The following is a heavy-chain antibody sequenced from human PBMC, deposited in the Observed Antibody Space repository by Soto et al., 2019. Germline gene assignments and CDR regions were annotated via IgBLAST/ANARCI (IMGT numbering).Heavy chain of an antibody. Sequence: GCLIPSCAASGSTISSNAMYWVRQAPGKGLEWVSAISDRGDTTHYADSVKGRFTISRDTSKNTLYLQLNALRADDTAVYYCAKDKPGTTSFDYWGQGTLVTVYS. J-gene: IGHJ4*02. CDR2: ISDRGDTT. CDR1: GSTISSNA. V-gene: IGHV3-23*01. D-gene: IGHD1-1*01. CDR3: AKDKPGTTSFDY.